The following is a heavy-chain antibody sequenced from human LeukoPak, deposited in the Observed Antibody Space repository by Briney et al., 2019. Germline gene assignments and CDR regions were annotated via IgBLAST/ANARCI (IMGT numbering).Heavy chain of an antibody. V-gene: IGHV4-34*01. CDR1: GGSFSGYY. CDR3: ARSLLRYFDWLRFDP. J-gene: IGHJ5*02. Sequence: SSETLSLTCAVYGGSFSGYYWSWIRQPPGRGLEWIGEINHSGSTNYNPSLKSRVTISVDTSKNQFSLKLSSVTAADTAVYYCARSLLRYFDWLRFDPWGQGTLVTVSS. CDR2: INHSGST. D-gene: IGHD3-9*01.